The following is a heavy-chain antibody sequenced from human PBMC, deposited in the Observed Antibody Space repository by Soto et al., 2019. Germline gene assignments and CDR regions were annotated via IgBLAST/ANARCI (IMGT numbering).Heavy chain of an antibody. D-gene: IGHD3-3*01. V-gene: IGHV3-23*01. CDR2: ISGSGGST. CDR1: GFTFSSYA. Sequence: GGSLRLSCAASGFTFSSYAMSWVRQAPGKGLEWVSAISGSGGSTYYADSVKGRFTISRDNSKNTLYLQMNSLRAEDTAVYYCAKAETYYDFWSGYYLYYFDYWGQGTLVTVSS. J-gene: IGHJ4*02. CDR3: AKAETYYDFWSGYYLYYFDY.